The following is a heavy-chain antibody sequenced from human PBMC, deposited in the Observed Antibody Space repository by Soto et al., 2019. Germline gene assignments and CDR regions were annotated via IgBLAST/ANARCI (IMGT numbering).Heavy chain of an antibody. CDR3: GRGPLDYPIPDFDY. CDR2: ISTFNSHT. V-gene: IGHV1-18*01. D-gene: IGHD2-8*01. Sequence: ASVKVSCKASGYTFTSYGISWVRQAPGQGLEWMGWISTFNSHTDYAQKVQGRVAMTTDRSTGTAYMELRSLRSDDTAVYYCGRGPLDYPIPDFDYWGQGTLVTVSS. J-gene: IGHJ4*02. CDR1: GYTFTSYG.